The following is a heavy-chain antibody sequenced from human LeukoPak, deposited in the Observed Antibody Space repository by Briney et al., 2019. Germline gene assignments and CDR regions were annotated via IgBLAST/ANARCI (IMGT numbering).Heavy chain of an antibody. CDR3: ARAHSSNWYGNWFDP. J-gene: IGHJ5*02. CDR2: IYTSGST. V-gene: IGHV4-4*07. D-gene: IGHD6-13*01. Sequence: SETLSLTCTVSGGSISSYYWSWVRQPAGKGLEWIGRIYTSGSTNYNPSLKSRVTMSVDTSKNQFSLKLSSVTAADTAVYYCARAHSSNWYGNWFDPWGQGTLVTVSS. CDR1: GGSISSYY.